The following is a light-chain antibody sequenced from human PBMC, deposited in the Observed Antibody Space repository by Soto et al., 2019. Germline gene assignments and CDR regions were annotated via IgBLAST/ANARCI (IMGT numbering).Light chain of an antibody. V-gene: IGKV1-33*01. CDR3: QQYESLPLT. J-gene: IGKJ5*01. CDR1: QYINKN. CDR2: DAS. Sequence: DIQMTQSPSSLSASVGDRVTITCQASQYINKNLIWYQQKLWKSPKLLIYDASDLETGVPSRFSGSGSGTGFTFTISSLQPEDFATYYCQQYESLPLTFGQGTRLEIK.